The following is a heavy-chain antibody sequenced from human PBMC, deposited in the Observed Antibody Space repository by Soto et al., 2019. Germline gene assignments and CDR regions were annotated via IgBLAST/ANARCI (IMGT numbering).Heavy chain of an antibody. D-gene: IGHD2-15*01. J-gene: IGHJ4*02. V-gene: IGHV4-30-2*01. CDR2: IYHSGST. Sequence: SETLSLTCAVSGGSISSGGYSWSWIRQPPGKGLEWIGYIYHSGSTYYNPSLKSRVTISVDRSKNQFSLKLSSVTAADTAVYYCARAHRPMGYCSGGSCFGAPDQYYYFDYWGQGTLVTVSS. CDR1: GGSISSGGYS. CDR3: ARAHRPMGYCSGGSCFGAPDQYYYFDY.